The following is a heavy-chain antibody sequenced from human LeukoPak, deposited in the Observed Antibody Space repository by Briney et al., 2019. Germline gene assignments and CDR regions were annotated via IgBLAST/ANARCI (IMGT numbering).Heavy chain of an antibody. J-gene: IGHJ4*02. CDR3: ARDVGYCSSTSCYRAGGY. CDR2: IYYSGST. D-gene: IGHD2-2*01. Sequence: SETLSLTCTVSGGSISSYYWSWIRQPPGKGLEWIGYIYYSGSTNYNPSLKSRVTISVDTSKNQCSLKLSSVTAADTAVYYCARDVGYCSSTSCYRAGGYWGQGTLVTVSS. CDR1: GGSISSYY. V-gene: IGHV4-59*01.